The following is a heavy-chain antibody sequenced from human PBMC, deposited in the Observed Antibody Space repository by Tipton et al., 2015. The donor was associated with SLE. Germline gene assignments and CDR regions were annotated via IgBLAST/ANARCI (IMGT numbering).Heavy chain of an antibody. D-gene: IGHD3-22*01. J-gene: IGHJ4*02. CDR3: ARGTNYDSSGYYSY. Sequence: TLSLTCTVSGGSIGSSRYYWGWIRQPPGKGLEWIGSVYYSGSTYYNPSLKSRFTISVDTSKNQFSLKLSSVTAADTALYYCARGTNYDSSGYYSYWGQGTLVTVSS. CDR2: VYYSGST. CDR1: GGSIGSSRYY. V-gene: IGHV4-39*01.